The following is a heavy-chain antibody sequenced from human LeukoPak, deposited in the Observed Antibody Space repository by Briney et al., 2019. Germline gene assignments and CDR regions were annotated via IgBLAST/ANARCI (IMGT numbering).Heavy chain of an antibody. J-gene: IGHJ4*02. CDR2: IYSGGST. D-gene: IGHD3-3*01. CDR3: ARDRYDFWSGYLAY. V-gene: IGHV3-53*01. CDR1: GFTVGSNY. Sequence: GGSLRLSCAASGFTVGSNYMSWVRQAPGKGLEWVSVIYSGGSTYYADSVKGRFTISRDNSKNTLYLQMNSLRAEDTAVYYCARDRYDFWSGYLAYWGQGTLVTVSS.